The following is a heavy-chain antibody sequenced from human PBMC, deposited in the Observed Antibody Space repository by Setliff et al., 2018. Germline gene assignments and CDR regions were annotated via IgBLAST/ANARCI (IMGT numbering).Heavy chain of an antibody. J-gene: IGHJ4*02. CDR1: GGSISSSSYY. V-gene: IGHV4-39*01. Sequence: SETLSLTCTVSGGSISSSSYYWGWIRQPPGKGLEWIGSIYYSGSTYYNPSLKSRVTISVDTSKNQFSLKLSSVTAADTAVYCCARHEPSGGLFDYWGQGTLVTVSS. CDR3: ARHEPSGGLFDY. CDR2: IYYSGST. D-gene: IGHD1-26*01.